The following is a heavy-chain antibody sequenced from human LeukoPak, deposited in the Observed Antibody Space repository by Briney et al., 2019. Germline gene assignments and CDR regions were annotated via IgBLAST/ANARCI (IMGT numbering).Heavy chain of an antibody. CDR3: ARDDQASYSNHPYYFDY. Sequence: GGSLRLSCAASGFTFSSYAMHWVRQAPGKGLEWVAVISYDGSNKYYADSVKGRFTISRDNSKNTLYLQMNSLRAEDTAVYYCARDDQASYSNHPYYFDYWGQGTLVSVSS. V-gene: IGHV3-30-3*01. D-gene: IGHD4-11*01. CDR2: ISYDGSNK. CDR1: GFTFSSYA. J-gene: IGHJ4*02.